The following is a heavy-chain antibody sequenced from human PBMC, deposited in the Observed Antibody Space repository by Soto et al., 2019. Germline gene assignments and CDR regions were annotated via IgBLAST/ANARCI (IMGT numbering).Heavy chain of an antibody. CDR3: ASDPYYYASGF. D-gene: IGHD3-10*01. CDR1: GFRFSDHY. Sequence: QVQLVESGGGLVEPGGSLRLSCAASGFRFSDHYMTWIRQAPGKGLEWVSKISGDGTTIYYADSVKGRFTVSRDNAKYSVYLQMTSVRAEDTAVYYCASDPYYYASGFWGQGTLVTVSS. J-gene: IGHJ4*02. CDR2: ISGDGTTI. V-gene: IGHV3-11*01.